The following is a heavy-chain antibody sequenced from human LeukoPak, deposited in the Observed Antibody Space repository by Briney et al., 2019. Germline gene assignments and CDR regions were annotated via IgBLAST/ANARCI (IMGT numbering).Heavy chain of an antibody. D-gene: IGHD6-19*01. CDR3: ARTSGSGWYFDC. CDR2: ITSGSGAT. Sequence: PGGSLRLSSAASGFTFTNYNMNWVRQAPGKGLEWVSYITSGSGATYYADSVKGRFTISRDNAKNSLYLQMNSLRDEDTALYYCARTSGSGWYFDCWGQGTLVTVSS. CDR1: GFTFTNYN. V-gene: IGHV3-48*02. J-gene: IGHJ4*02.